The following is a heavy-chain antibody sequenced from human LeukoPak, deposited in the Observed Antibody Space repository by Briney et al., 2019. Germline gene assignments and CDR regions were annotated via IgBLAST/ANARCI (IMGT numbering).Heavy chain of an antibody. CDR2: ITHSGSP. CDR3: ARGVDL. Sequence: SETLSLTCGVSSGSLSGYYWRWIRQPPGGGLEWLGEITHSGSPNYNPSLKSRVTISGDTSKEQFSLNLKSVTAADTGVYYCARGVDLWGRGTPVTVPS. V-gene: IGHV4-34*01. J-gene: IGHJ2*01. CDR1: SGSLSGYY.